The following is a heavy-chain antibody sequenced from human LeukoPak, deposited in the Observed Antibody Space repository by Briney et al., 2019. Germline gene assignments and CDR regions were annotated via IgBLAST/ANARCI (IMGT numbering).Heavy chain of an antibody. V-gene: IGHV4-59*01. J-gene: IGHJ3*02. CDR3: ARGLVLATDDAFGI. Sequence: PSETLSLTCTVSGGSIRSYFWSWLRQPPGKGLEWIGYIWDTEITDYNPSLKSRVTISLDTSKNHFSLKLRSVTAADTALYFCARGLVLATDDAFGIWGQGTLVTVSS. CDR1: GGSIRSYF. D-gene: IGHD5-12*01. CDR2: IWDTEIT.